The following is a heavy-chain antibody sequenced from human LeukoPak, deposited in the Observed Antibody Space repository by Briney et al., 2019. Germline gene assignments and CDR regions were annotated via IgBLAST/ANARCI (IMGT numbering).Heavy chain of an antibody. D-gene: IGHD1-26*01. Sequence: GGSLRLSCAASRFTFSRYAMSWVRQAPGKGLEWVSAVNNKGNNKYYADSVRGRFTISRDNSKNTLYLQMDSLRAEDTAVYYCAKDVRGGPIVGAGSVDYWGLGTLATVSS. V-gene: IGHV3-23*05. J-gene: IGHJ4*02. CDR3: AKDVRGGPIVGAGSVDY. CDR2: VNNKGNNK. CDR1: RFTFSRYA.